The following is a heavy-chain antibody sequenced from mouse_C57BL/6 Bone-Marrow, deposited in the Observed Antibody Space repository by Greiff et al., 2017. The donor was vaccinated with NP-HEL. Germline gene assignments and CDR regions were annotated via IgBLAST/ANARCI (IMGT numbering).Heavy chain of an antibody. Sequence: VQLKQSGAELVRPGASVKLSCTASGFNIKDDYMHWVKQRPEPGLEWIGWIDPENGDTESASKFQGKATITADTSSNTAYLQLSSLTSEDTAVYYCTTKGYGSSQAWFAYWGQGTLVTVSA. CDR3: TTKGYGSSQAWFAY. D-gene: IGHD1-1*01. V-gene: IGHV14-4*01. J-gene: IGHJ3*01. CDR1: GFNIKDDY. CDR2: IDPENGDT.